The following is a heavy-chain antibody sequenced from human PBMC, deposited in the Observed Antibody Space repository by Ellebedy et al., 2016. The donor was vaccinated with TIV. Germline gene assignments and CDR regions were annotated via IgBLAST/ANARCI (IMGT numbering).Heavy chain of an antibody. CDR1: GFSLSTSGMC. CDR2: IDWDNDK. J-gene: IGHJ3*02. Sequence: SGPTLVKPTQTLTLTCTFSGFSLSTSGMCVSWIRQPPGKALELLARIDWDNDKYYSTSLKTRLTISKDTSKNQVVLTMTNMEPVDTATYYCARFIESLNAFDIWGQGTMVTVSS. CDR3: ARFIESLNAFDI. D-gene: IGHD1-26*01. V-gene: IGHV2-70*11.